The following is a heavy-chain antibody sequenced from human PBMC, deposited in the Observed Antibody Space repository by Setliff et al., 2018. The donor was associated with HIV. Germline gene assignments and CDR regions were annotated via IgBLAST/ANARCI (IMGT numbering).Heavy chain of an antibody. J-gene: IGHJ4*02. V-gene: IGHV4-61*09. CDR3: ARVGLRFKYTFDY. Sequence: KPSETLSLTCTVSGGSITSGNYFWTWIRQPAGKGLEWIGHVYTSGTTNYNPSLRSRVTISLDTSKNQFSLKLTSVTAADTAVYYCARVGLRFKYTFDYWGQGMLVTVSS. CDR2: VYTSGTT. CDR1: GGSITSGNYF. D-gene: IGHD5-12*01.